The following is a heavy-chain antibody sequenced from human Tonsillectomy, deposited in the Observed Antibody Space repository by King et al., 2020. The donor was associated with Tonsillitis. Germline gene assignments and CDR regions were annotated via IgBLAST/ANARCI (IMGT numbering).Heavy chain of an antibody. Sequence: QLVQSGGGVGQPGRSLRLSCAASGFTFSSYGMHWVRQAPGKGLEWVAVISYVGSNKYYAEAVKGRFTISRDNSKNTLYLQMNSLRAEDTAVYYCAKDEAGTFDYWGQGTLVTVSS. D-gene: IGHD6-13*01. CDR3: AKDEAGTFDY. CDR2: ISYVGSNK. V-gene: IGHV3-30*18. J-gene: IGHJ4*02. CDR1: GFTFSSYG.